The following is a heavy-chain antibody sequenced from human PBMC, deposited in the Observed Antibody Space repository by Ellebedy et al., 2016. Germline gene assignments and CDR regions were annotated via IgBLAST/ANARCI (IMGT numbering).Heavy chain of an antibody. V-gene: IGHV3-48*04. D-gene: IGHD5-24*01. CDR3: ARANVENTDY. CDR1: GFTFSNAW. J-gene: IGHJ4*02. Sequence: GESLKISXAASGFTFSNAWMNWVRQAPGKGLEWVSYISSSSSTIYYADSVKGRFTISRDNAKNSLYLQMNSLRAEDTAVYYCARANVENTDYWGQGTLVTVSS. CDR2: ISSSSSTI.